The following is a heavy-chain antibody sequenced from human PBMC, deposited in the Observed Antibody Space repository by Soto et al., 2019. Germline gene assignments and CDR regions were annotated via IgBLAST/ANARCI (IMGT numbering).Heavy chain of an antibody. Sequence: PSETLSLTCTVSGGSINSYYWNWIRQPPGKGLEWFGYIFHTGASDYNPSLKSRITLSVDTSKNQFSLKLSSVTAADTAVYYCAKWDTTINAFDVWGQGTLVTVSS. CDR2: IFHTGAS. CDR3: AKWDTTINAFDV. J-gene: IGHJ3*01. D-gene: IGHD5-18*01. CDR1: GGSINSYY. V-gene: IGHV4-59*01.